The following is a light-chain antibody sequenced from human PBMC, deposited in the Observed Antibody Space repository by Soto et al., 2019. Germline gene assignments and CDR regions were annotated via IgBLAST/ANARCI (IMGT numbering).Light chain of an antibody. Sequence: QSVLTQPASVSGSPGQSITISCTGTSSDVGGHNFVSWYQHHPGKAPKLMIYEVTNRPSGVSDRFSGSKSGNTASLTISGLQAEDEADYYCNSYTSTFTWVFGGGTKLTV. CDR1: SSDVGGHNF. V-gene: IGLV2-14*01. CDR2: EVT. CDR3: NSYTSTFTWV. J-gene: IGLJ2*01.